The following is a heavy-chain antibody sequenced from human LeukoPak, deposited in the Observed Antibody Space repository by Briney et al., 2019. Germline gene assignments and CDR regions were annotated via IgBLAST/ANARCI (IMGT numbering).Heavy chain of an antibody. CDR3: AREISHYYYYMDV. Sequence: PGGSLRLSCVTSGFTFTNHWMSWVRQAPGKGLEWVANIREDGGHTNYVDSVKGRFTISRDNAKNSPYLQMNGLRAEDTAVYYCAREISHYYYYMDVWGKGTTVTVSS. J-gene: IGHJ6*03. CDR2: IREDGGHT. CDR1: GFTFTNHW. V-gene: IGHV3-7*01.